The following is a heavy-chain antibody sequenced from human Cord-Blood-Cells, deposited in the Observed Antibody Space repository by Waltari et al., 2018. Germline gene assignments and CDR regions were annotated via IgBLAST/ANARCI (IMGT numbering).Heavy chain of an antibody. D-gene: IGHD3-10*01. V-gene: IGHV3-43D*03. CDR2: ISWHGGST. Sequence: VQLVESGGVVVQPGGSLSPSCAASGFTFDDYAIHWVRQAPGKGLEWVSFISWHGGSTYYADSVKCRFTIARDNSKNALYLQRNSLRAEDTALYCCARGGSGRDAFDIWGQGTMVTVSS. J-gene: IGHJ3*02. CDR3: ARGGSGRDAFDI. CDR1: GFTFDDYA.